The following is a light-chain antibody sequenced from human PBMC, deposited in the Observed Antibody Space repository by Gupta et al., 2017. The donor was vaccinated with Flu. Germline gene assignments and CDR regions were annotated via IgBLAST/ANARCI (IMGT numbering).Light chain of an antibody. CDR1: QNIDKW. J-gene: IGKJ4*01. CDR2: KTS. Sequence: PSSLSASVGDRVTIACRASQNIDKWLAWYQQRPGKAPNLLIFKTSSLENGVPSRFSGSGSGTEFTLTISGLQSDDFATYYCQHEHSSPITFGRGTKVEI. CDR3: QHEHSSPIT. V-gene: IGKV1-5*03.